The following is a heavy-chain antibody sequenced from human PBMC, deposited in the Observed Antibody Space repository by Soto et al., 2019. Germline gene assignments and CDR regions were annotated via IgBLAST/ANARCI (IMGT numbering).Heavy chain of an antibody. CDR2: ISAPGST. Sequence: EVQVLDSGGGLVQPGGSKRLSWEASGFTFSNYAMSWVRQAPGKGRGWVSTISAPGSTLYADPVKGRFTTSRDNSKNTVYLQMNFLRAEDTAVYYCAKVSNKWAVAQRGYFDYWGQGTLVTVSS. CDR1: GFTFSNYA. D-gene: IGHD6-19*01. J-gene: IGHJ4*02. CDR3: AKVSNKWAVAQRGYFDY. V-gene: IGHV3-23*01.